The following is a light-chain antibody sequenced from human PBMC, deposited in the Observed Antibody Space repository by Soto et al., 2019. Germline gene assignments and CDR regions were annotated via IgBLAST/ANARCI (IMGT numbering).Light chain of an antibody. CDR2: DAS. CDR1: QGIRND. V-gene: IGKV1-17*01. J-gene: IGKJ1*01. Sequence: DIQMTQSPSSLSASVGDRVTITCRASQGIRNDLGWYQQKPGKAPKLLIFDASSLKSGVPSRFSGSGSGTEFTLTISRLQPDDVATYYCLQYSSHSWTFGQGTKVDIK. CDR3: LQYSSHSWT.